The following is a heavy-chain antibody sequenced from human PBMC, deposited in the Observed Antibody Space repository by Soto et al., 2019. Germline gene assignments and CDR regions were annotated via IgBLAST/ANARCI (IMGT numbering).Heavy chain of an antibody. D-gene: IGHD3-10*01. Sequence: GGSLRLSCAASGFTFDDYGMSWVRQAPGKGLEWVSGINWNGGSTGYADSVKGRFTISRDNAKNSLYLQMNSLRAEDTALYHCARSVGLGDGSGSYYFDYWGQGTLVTVSS. V-gene: IGHV3-20*01. CDR2: INWNGGST. CDR3: ARSVGLGDGSGSYYFDY. CDR1: GFTFDDYG. J-gene: IGHJ4*02.